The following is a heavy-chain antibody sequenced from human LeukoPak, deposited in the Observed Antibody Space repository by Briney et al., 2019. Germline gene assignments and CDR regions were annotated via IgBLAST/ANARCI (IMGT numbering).Heavy chain of an antibody. J-gene: IGHJ3*02. CDR1: GDTFSSYA. V-gene: IGHV1-69*05. CDR2: IIPIFGTA. Sequence: SVKVSCKASGDTFSSYAISWVRQAPGQGLEWMGGIIPIFGTANYAQKFQGRVTITTDESTSTAYMELSSLRSEDTAVYYCARWRELSDAFDIWGQGTMVTVSS. D-gene: IGHD1-26*01. CDR3: ARWRELSDAFDI.